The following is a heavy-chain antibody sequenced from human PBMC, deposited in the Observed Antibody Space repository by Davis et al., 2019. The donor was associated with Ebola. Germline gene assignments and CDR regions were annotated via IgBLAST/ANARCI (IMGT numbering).Heavy chain of an antibody. J-gene: IGHJ4*02. CDR2: ISYDGSNK. CDR3: AREACSSISCYTYYFDY. Sequence: GGSLRLSCAASGFTFSSYAMHWVRQAPGKGLEWVAVISYDGSNKYYADSVKGRFTISRDNSKNTLYLQMNSLRAEDTAVYYCAREACSSISCYTYYFDYWGQGTLVTVSS. V-gene: IGHV3-30-3*01. CDR1: GFTFSSYA. D-gene: IGHD2-2*02.